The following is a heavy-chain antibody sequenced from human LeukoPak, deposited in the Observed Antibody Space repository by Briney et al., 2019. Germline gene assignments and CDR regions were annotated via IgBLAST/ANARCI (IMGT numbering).Heavy chain of an antibody. J-gene: IGHJ4*02. CDR1: GFTFSSYA. V-gene: IGHV3-23*01. CDR3: ARGLHDSSGYYYSY. D-gene: IGHD3-22*01. Sequence: GGSLRLSCAASGFTFSSYAMSWVRQAPGKGLEWVSAISGSGGSTYYADSVKGRFTISRDNAKNSLYLQMNSLRAEDTAVYYCARGLHDSSGYYYSYWGQGTLVTVSS. CDR2: ISGSGGST.